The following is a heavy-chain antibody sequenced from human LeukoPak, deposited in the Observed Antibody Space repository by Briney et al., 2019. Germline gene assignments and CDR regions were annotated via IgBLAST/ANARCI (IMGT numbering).Heavy chain of an antibody. D-gene: IGHD1-26*01. V-gene: IGHV3-30*18. CDR1: GFTFSSYG. J-gene: IGHJ4*02. CDR2: ISYDGSNK. CDR3: AKESYSGSYFYY. Sequence: GGSLRFSCAASGFTFSSYGMHWVRQAPGKGLEWVAVISYDGSNKYYADSVKGRFTISRDNSKNTLYLQMNSLRAEDTAVYYCAKESYSGSYFYYWGQGTLVTVSS.